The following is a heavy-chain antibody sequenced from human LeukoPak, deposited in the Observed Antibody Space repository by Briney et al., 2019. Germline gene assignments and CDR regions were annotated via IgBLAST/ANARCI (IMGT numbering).Heavy chain of an antibody. D-gene: IGHD2-2*01. CDR1: GGSISSSTYC. CDR3: ARLRVGYFDY. J-gene: IGHJ4*02. CDR2: MYYSGNT. V-gene: IGHV4-39*01. Sequence: SETLSLTCTVSGGSISSSTYCWSWVRQPPGKGLEWIGCMYYSGNTYYSSSLKSRVTISVDTSKNQFSLKLSSVTAADTAVYYCARLRVGYFDYWGQGTLVTVSS.